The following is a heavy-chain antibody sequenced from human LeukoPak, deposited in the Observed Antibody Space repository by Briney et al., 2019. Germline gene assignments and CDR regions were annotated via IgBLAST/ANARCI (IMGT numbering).Heavy chain of an antibody. CDR2: ISGSGGST. CDR1: GFTFSSYD. CDR3: TTDIFYDSSD. Sequence: PGGSLRLSCAASGFTFSSYDMSWVRQAPGKGLEWVSAISGSGGSTYYADSVKGRFTISRDNSKNTLYLQMNSLKTEDTAVYYCTTDIFYDSSDWGQGTLVTVSS. J-gene: IGHJ4*02. D-gene: IGHD3-22*01. V-gene: IGHV3-23*01.